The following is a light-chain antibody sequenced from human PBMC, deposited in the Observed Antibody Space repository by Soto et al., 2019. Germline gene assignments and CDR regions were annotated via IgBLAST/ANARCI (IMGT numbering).Light chain of an antibody. V-gene: IGLV4-69*01. CDR1: SGHSSYA. CDR2: LNSDGSH. CDR3: QTWGTGIL. Sequence: QPVLTQSPSASASLGASVKLTCTLSSGHSSYAIAWHQQQPEKGPRYLMKLNSDGSHSKGDGIPDRFSGSSSGAERYLTNSRLQSEDGADYYCQTWGTGILFGRGTQLTVL. J-gene: IGLJ2*01.